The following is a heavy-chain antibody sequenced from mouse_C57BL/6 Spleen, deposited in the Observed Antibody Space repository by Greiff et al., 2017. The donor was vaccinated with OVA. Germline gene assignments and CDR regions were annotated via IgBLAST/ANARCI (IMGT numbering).Heavy chain of an antibody. CDR1: GYTFTSYW. D-gene: IGHD3-3*01. J-gene: IGHJ3*01. Sequence: QVQLQQSGAELVMPGASVKLSCKASGYTFTSYWMHWVKQRPGQGLEWIGEIDPSDSYTNYNQKFKGKSTLTVDKSSSTAYMQLSSLTSEDSAVYYCARKGTLALFAYWGQGTLVTVSA. V-gene: IGHV1-69*01. CDR3: ARKGTLALFAY. CDR2: IDPSDSYT.